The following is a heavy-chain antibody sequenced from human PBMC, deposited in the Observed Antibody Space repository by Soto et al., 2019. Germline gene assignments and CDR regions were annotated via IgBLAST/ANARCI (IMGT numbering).Heavy chain of an antibody. J-gene: IGHJ4*02. V-gene: IGHV1-18*01. Sequence: QVQLVPSGAEVKKPGASVKVSCKASGYTFTSYGISCVRQAPGQGLEWMGWISAYNGNTKYVQKFQGRVTMTTDTSTSTAYIELRSLRSDDTAVYYCARDAAAGLNDYWGQGTLVTVSS. CDR1: GYTFTSYG. CDR2: ISAYNGNT. D-gene: IGHD6-13*01. CDR3: ARDAAAGLNDY.